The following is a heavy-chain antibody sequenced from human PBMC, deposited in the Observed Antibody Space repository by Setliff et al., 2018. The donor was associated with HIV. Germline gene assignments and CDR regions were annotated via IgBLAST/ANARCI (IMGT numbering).Heavy chain of an antibody. CDR1: GFTFSSYE. Sequence: GGSLRLSCAASGFTFSSYEMNWVRQAPGKGLEWVSYISSNGSTIYYADSVKGRFTISRDNAKNSLYLQMNSLRAEDTAVYYCARGRYCSGGSCSRYYYGMDVWGQGTTVTVSS. J-gene: IGHJ6*02. V-gene: IGHV3-48*03. D-gene: IGHD2-15*01. CDR2: ISSNGSTI. CDR3: ARGRYCSGGSCSRYYYGMDV.